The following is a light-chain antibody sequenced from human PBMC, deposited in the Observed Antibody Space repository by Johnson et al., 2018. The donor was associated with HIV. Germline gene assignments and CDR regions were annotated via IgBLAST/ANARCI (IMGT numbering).Light chain of an antibody. V-gene: IGLV1-51*02. Sequence: QSVLTQPPSVSAAPGQKVTISCSGSSSNIGNNYVSWYQQLPGTAPKLLIYENNKRPSGIPDRFSGSKSGTSATLGITGLQTGDEADYYCGPWDGSPRAGGVFGTGTNVPVL. CDR3: GPWDGSPRAGGV. J-gene: IGLJ1*01. CDR2: ENN. CDR1: SSNIGNNY.